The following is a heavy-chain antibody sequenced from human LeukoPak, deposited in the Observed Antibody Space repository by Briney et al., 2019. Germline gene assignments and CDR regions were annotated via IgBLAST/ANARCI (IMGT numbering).Heavy chain of an antibody. Sequence: SETLSLTCTVSGGSISSYYWSWIRQPPGKGLEWIGYIYYSGSTNYNPSLKSRVTISVDTSKNQFSLKLSSVTAADTAVYYCARHAYYDIVVVPAAMRSALFYFDYWGQGTLVTVSS. CDR1: GGSISSYY. D-gene: IGHD2-2*01. V-gene: IGHV4-59*08. CDR3: ARHAYYDIVVVPAAMRSALFYFDY. J-gene: IGHJ4*02. CDR2: IYYSGST.